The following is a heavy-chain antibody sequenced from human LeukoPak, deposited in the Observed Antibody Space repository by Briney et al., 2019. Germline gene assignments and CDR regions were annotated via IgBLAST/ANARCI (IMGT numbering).Heavy chain of an antibody. Sequence: GASVKVSCKASGYSFTSYGISWVRQAPGQGLEWMGWISAYNGNTNYAQKLQGRVTMTTDTSTSTAYMELSSLRSEDTAVYYCAGGPWYSGSYYPYYFDYWGQGTLVTVSS. CDR2: ISAYNGNT. J-gene: IGHJ4*02. CDR1: GYSFTSYG. D-gene: IGHD1-26*01. CDR3: AGGPWYSGSYYPYYFDY. V-gene: IGHV1-18*01.